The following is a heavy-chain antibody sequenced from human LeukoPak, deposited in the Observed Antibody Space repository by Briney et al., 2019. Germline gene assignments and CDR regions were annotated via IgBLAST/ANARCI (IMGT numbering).Heavy chain of an antibody. Sequence: GGSLRHSCTASGFTFSNAWMNWVRQAPGKGLEWVGRIKSKSDAGTTDYAAPVKGRFTISRDDSKNTLYLQMNTLKTEDTAVYYCTTGSYCSPTSCYEVFDFWGQGTLVTVSS. D-gene: IGHD2-2*01. J-gene: IGHJ4*02. V-gene: IGHV3-15*01. CDR3: TTGSYCSPTSCYEVFDF. CDR2: IKSKSDAGTT. CDR1: GFTFSNAW.